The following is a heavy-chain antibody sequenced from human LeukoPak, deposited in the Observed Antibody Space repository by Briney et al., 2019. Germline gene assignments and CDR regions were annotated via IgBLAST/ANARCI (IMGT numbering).Heavy chain of an antibody. J-gene: IGHJ4*02. CDR3: ARDLRGVFDF. CDR1: GFTVSSNY. V-gene: IGHV3-7*01. CDR2: MNQDGSEK. Sequence: SGGSLRLSCAASGFTVSSNYMSWVRQAPGKGLEWVANMNQDGSEKYYVDSVKGRFTISRDNAKTSVYLQMNSLRVEDTAVYYCARDLRGVFDFWGQGTLVTVAS. D-gene: IGHD3-10*01.